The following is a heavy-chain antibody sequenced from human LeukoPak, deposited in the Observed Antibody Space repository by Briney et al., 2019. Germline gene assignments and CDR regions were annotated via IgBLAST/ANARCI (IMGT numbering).Heavy chain of an antibody. D-gene: IGHD1-26*01. CDR3: ARDRQSGSYYAPGSFDY. J-gene: IGHJ4*02. V-gene: IGHV3-7*04. CDR2: INQDGSEK. Sequence: GGSLRLSCAASVFTFTHYWMAWGRQAPGKGLEWVANINQDGSEKYYVDFLKGRFTISRDDAKNSVYLQMNSLRAEDTAVYYCARDRQSGSYYAPGSFDYWSQGTLVTVSS. CDR1: VFTFTHYW.